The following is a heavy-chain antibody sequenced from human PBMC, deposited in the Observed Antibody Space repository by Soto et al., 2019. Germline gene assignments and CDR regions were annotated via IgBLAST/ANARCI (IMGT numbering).Heavy chain of an antibody. CDR3: AREQIAVAGTNFDS. CDR2: ISYDGSNK. Sequence: SLRLSCAASGFTFSSYAMHWVRQAPGKGLEWVAVISYDGSNKYYADSVKGRFTISRDNSKNTLYLQMNSLRAEDTAVYYCAREQIAVAGTNFDSWGQGTLVTVS. D-gene: IGHD6-19*01. J-gene: IGHJ4*02. CDR1: GFTFSSYA. V-gene: IGHV3-30-3*01.